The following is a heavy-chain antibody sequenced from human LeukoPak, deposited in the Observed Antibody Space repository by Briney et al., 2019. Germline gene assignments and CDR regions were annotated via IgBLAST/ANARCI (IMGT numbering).Heavy chain of an antibody. Sequence: GGSLRLSCAASGFTFSSCWMNWVRQAPGKGLEWVADIKQDGSEQYYVDSVKGRFTISRDNAKKSLFLQMNSLRAEDTGVYYCARCITMVRGAIGWGQGTLVTVSS. J-gene: IGHJ4*02. CDR3: ARCITMVRGAIG. CDR2: IKQDGSEQ. CDR1: GFTFSSCW. V-gene: IGHV3-7*01. D-gene: IGHD3-10*01.